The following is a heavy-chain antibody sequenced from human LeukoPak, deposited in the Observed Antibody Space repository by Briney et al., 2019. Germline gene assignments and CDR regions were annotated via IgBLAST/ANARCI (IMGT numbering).Heavy chain of an antibody. V-gene: IGHV1-46*01. J-gene: IGHJ5*02. D-gene: IGHD2/OR15-2a*01. Sequence: ASVKVSCKAFGYTFTNNFMHGVRQAPGQGPGWMGVISPTGSCTAYAQKFQGRVTLTRDLSTSTDYLEFRSLRSEYTAVYHCARNISARDEAWWFDPWGQGTLVTVSS. CDR2: ISPTGSCT. CDR3: ARNISARDEAWWFDP. CDR1: GYTFTNNF.